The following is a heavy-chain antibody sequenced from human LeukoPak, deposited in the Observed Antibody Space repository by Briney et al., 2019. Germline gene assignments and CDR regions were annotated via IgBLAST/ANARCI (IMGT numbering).Heavy chain of an antibody. CDR1: GFTLSSYS. D-gene: IGHD2-15*01. J-gene: IGHJ4*02. CDR3: ARLWVEGLSTRGDY. CDR2: ISSSSSYI. V-gene: IGHV3-21*01. Sequence: GGSLRLSCAASGFTLSSYSMNWVRQAPGKGLEWVSSISSSSSYIYYADSVKGRFTISRDNAKNSLYLQMNSLRAEDTAVYYCARLWVEGLSTRGDYWGQGTLVTVSS.